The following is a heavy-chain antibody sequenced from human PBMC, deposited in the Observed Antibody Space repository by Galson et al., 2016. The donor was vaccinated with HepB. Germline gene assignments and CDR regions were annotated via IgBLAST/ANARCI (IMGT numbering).Heavy chain of an antibody. CDR1: GGSVSSGSYY. Sequence: SETLSLTCSVSGGSVSSGSYYWNWIRQPPGKGLEWIGYIYYSGITNYNPSLKSRVTISLDTSNNQFSLKLSSLTAADTAVYYCTTGGVWGQGTTVTVPS. CDR2: IYYSGIT. D-gene: IGHD3-16*01. J-gene: IGHJ6*02. V-gene: IGHV4-61*01. CDR3: TTGGV.